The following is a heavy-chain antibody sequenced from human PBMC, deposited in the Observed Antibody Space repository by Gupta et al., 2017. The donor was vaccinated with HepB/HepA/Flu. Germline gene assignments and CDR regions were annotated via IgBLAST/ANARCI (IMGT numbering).Heavy chain of an antibody. CDR2: IWYDGSNK. J-gene: IGHJ4*02. CDR1: GFTFSSYG. D-gene: IGHD3-3*01. Sequence: QVQLVESGGGVVQPGRSLRLSCAASGFTFSSYGMHWVRPAPGKGLEWVAVIWYDGSNKYYADSVKGRFTISRDNSKNTLYLQMNSLRAEDTAVYYCARDREITIFGVVLKYFDYWGQGTLVTVSS. CDR3: ARDREITIFGVVLKYFDY. V-gene: IGHV3-33*01.